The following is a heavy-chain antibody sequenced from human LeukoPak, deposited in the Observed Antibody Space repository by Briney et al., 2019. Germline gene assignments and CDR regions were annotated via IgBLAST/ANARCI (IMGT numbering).Heavy chain of an antibody. D-gene: IGHD1-20*01. CDR3: ARENFNWNPLPPYYFDY. CDR1: GFTFSSYW. CDR2: IKQDGSEK. Sequence: PGGSLRLSCAASGFTFSSYWMSWVRQAPGKGLEWVANIKQDGSEKYYVDSVKGRFTISRDNAKNSLYLQMNSLRAEDTAVYYCARENFNWNPLPPYYFDYWGQGTLVTVSS. V-gene: IGHV3-7*01. J-gene: IGHJ4*02.